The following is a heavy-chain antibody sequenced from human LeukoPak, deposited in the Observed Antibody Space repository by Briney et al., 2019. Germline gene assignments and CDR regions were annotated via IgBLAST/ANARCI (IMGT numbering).Heavy chain of an antibody. Sequence: GGSLRLSCAASGFTFSNYEMNWVRQAPGRGLEWVSYISGSGPSIYYADSVKGRFTISRDNAKNSLYLQMNSLRAEDTAVYYCARGYPQERTMIVVVIPYFDSWGQGTLVTVSS. J-gene: IGHJ4*02. D-gene: IGHD3-22*01. V-gene: IGHV3-48*03. CDR2: ISGSGPSI. CDR1: GFTFSNYE. CDR3: ARGYPQERTMIVVVIPYFDS.